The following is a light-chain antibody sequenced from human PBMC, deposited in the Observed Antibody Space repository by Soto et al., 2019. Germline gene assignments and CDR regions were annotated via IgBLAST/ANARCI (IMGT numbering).Light chain of an antibody. Sequence: EIVMTQSPATLSVSPGERATLSCRASQSVSIDLAWYEQTPGQAPRILIYGASTRETGIPVRFSGSASGTEFTLTISSLQSEDVTVDYCQQYNKWPLTFGQGTKVDNK. CDR1: QSVSID. CDR2: GAS. CDR3: QQYNKWPLT. J-gene: IGKJ1*01. V-gene: IGKV3-15*01.